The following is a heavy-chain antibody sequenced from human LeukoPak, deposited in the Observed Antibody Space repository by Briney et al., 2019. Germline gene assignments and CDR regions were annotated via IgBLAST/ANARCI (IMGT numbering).Heavy chain of an antibody. D-gene: IGHD3-22*01. CDR1: GFTFSSYA. CDR2: ISGSGGST. CDR3: ASSLKARSSGYYYGPIDY. Sequence: PGGSLRLSCAASGFTFSSYAMSWVRQAPGKGLEWVSAISGSGGSTYYADSVKGRFTISRGNSKNTLYLQMNSLRAEDTAVYYCASSLKARSSGYYYGPIDYWGQGTLVTVSS. J-gene: IGHJ4*02. V-gene: IGHV3-23*01.